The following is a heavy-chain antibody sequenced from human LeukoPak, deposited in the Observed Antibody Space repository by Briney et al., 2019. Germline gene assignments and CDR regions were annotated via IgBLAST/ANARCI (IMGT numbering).Heavy chain of an antibody. CDR2: IYYSGST. Sequence: SETLSLTCTVSGGSIGSYYWSWIRQPPGKGLVWIGYIYYSGSTNYNPSLKSRVTISVDTSKNQFSLKLSSVTAADTAVYYCARAAYYDFWSGYQPLYYFDYWGQGTLVTVSS. V-gene: IGHV4-59*01. CDR3: ARAAYYDFWSGYQPLYYFDY. D-gene: IGHD3-3*01. J-gene: IGHJ4*02. CDR1: GGSIGSYY.